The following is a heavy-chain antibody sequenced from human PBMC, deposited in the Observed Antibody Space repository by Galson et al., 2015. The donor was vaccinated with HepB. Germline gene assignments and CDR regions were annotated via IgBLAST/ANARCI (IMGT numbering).Heavy chain of an antibody. J-gene: IGHJ6*02. CDR2: IKQDGSEK. V-gene: IGHV3-7*03. CDR1: GFTFSSYW. D-gene: IGHD1-1*01. Sequence: SLRLSCAASGFTFSSYWMSWVRQAPGKGLEWVANIKQDGSEKYYVDSVKGRFTISRDNAKNSLYLQMNSLRAEGTAVYYCARENGLTLDYYYYYGMDVWGQGTTVTVSS. CDR3: ARENGLTLDYYYYYGMDV.